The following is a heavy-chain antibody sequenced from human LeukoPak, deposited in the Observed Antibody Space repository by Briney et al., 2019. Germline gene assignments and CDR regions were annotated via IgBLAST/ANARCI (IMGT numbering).Heavy chain of an antibody. CDR3: ARDYWWNYDY. V-gene: IGHV3-30-3*01. CDR2: ISKDGSDK. J-gene: IGHJ4*02. D-gene: IGHD1-7*01. CDR1: GFTFSDYA. Sequence: GRSLRLSCAASGFTFSDYAMHWVRQAPGKGLEWVAVISKDGSDKYYPGSVRGRFTISRDNSKNTIYLQMDSLRAEDTAIYYCARDYWWNYDYWGQGTLDTVSS.